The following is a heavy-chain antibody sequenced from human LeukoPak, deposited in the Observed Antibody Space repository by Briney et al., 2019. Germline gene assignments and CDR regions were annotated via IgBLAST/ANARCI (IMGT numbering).Heavy chain of an antibody. CDR1: GGSLSSGSYY. Sequence: PSQTLSLTCTVSGGSLSSGSYYWRWLRQPAGKGLEWLGRIYNSGSNNYNPSLKSRVTISVDTSKNQFSLKMSSVTAADTAVYYCARDVDTAISDYWGQGTLVTVSS. V-gene: IGHV4-61*02. D-gene: IGHD5-18*01. CDR3: ARDVDTAISDY. CDR2: IYNSGSN. J-gene: IGHJ4*02.